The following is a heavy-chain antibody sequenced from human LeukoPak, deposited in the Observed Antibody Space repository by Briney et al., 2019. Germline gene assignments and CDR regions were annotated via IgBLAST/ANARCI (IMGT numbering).Heavy chain of an antibody. CDR3: ARGQAVAYTNNWFDP. D-gene: IGHD6-19*01. CDR2: IYYSGST. Sequence: SETLSLTCTVSGGSISSTTYYWGWIRRPPGKGLEWIGSIYYSGSTYYNPSLKSRVTISVDTSKNQFSLKLSSVTAADTAVYYCARGQAVAYTNNWFDPWGQGTLVTVSS. CDR1: GGSISSTTYY. V-gene: IGHV4-39*01. J-gene: IGHJ5*02.